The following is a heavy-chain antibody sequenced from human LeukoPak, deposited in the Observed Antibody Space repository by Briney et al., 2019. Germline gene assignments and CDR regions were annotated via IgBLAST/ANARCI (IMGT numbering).Heavy chain of an antibody. J-gene: IGHJ4*02. CDR1: GFTFSNYA. Sequence: TGGSLRLSCAASGFTFSNYAMHWVRQAPGKGLEWVAIISYDGSDESYADSVKGRFTTSRDNSKNTLSLQMNGLRAEDTAVYYCAREGTYFYASGSYQGYYFDHWGQGTPVTVSS. D-gene: IGHD3-10*01. CDR3: AREGTYFYASGSYQGYYFDH. V-gene: IGHV3-30*04. CDR2: ISYDGSDE.